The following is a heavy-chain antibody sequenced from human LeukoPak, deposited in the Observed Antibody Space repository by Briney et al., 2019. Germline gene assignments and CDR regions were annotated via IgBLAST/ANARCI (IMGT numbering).Heavy chain of an antibody. J-gene: IGHJ3*02. Sequence: KPSETLSLTCTASGGSISSYYWSWIRQPPGKGLEWIGYIYYSGSTNYNPSLKSRVTMSVDTSKNQLSLKLTSMTAVDTAVYYCAKTTVTTFYAFDIWGQGTVVTVSS. D-gene: IGHD4-17*01. V-gene: IGHV4-59*01. CDR3: AKTTVTTFYAFDI. CDR1: GGSISSYY. CDR2: IYYSGST.